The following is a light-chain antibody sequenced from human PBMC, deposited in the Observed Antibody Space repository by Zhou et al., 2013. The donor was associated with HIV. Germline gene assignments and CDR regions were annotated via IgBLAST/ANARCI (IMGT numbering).Light chain of an antibody. CDR2: GAS. J-gene: IGKJ1*01. CDR1: QGVSSA. Sequence: AIQLTQSPSSLSASVGDRVSITCRASQGVSSALAWYQQKPGRAPNLLINGASTLESGVPSRFSGSGSGTDFTLTISSLQPEDFATYYCQQYYSYPRTFGQGTKVE. V-gene: IGKV1-13*02. CDR3: QQYYSYPRT.